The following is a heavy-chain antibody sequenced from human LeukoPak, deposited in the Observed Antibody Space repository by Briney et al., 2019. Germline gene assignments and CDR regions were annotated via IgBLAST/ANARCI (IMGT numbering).Heavy chain of an antibody. V-gene: IGHV3-48*02. J-gene: IGHJ4*02. CDR1: GFTVSSST. Sequence: GGSLRLSCAGSGFTVSSSTMSWVRQAPGKGLEWVSYISGSSTTIKYPNSVKGRFTISRDNAKNSVYLQMGSLRDEDTAVYYCARTDGAYSDYWGQGTLVTVSS. CDR3: ARTDGAYSDY. CDR2: ISGSSTTI. D-gene: IGHD3-10*01.